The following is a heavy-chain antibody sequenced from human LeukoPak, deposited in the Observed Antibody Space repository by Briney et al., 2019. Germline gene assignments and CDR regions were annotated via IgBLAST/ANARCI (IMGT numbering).Heavy chain of an antibody. J-gene: IGHJ5*02. CDR1: GGSISSSGYY. CDR2: IYYSGST. CDR3: ARHEYSGSYYGLSWFDP. Sequence: PSETLSLTCTVSGGSISSSGYYWGWIRQPPGKGLEWIASIYYSGSTYYNPSLKSRVTISVDTSKNQLSLKLSSLTAADTAVYYCARHEYSGSYYGLSWFDPWGQGTLVTVAS. D-gene: IGHD1-26*01. V-gene: IGHV4-39*01.